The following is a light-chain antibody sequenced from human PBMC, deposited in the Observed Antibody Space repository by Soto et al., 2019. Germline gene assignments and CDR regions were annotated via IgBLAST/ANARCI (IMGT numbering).Light chain of an antibody. J-gene: IGLJ3*02. CDR2: DDN. CDR1: TSNIGNNF. Sequence: QSVLTQPPSVSAAPGQKVTISCSGSTSNIGNNFVSWCQQFPGTAPKLLIYDDNKRPSGIPDRFSGSKSGTSATLGITGLQTGDEADYYCGTWDSSLSAVVFGGGTKLTVL. CDR3: GTWDSSLSAVV. V-gene: IGLV1-51*01.